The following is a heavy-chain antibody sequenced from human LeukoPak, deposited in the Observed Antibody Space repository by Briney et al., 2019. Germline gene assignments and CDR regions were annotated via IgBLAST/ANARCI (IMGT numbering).Heavy chain of an antibody. D-gene: IGHD3-9*01. V-gene: IGHV1-69*13. J-gene: IGHJ5*02. CDR1: GGTFSSYA. CDR3: ARVTPTYDILTGYYHNWFDP. CDR2: IIPIFGTA. Sequence: SVKVSCKASGGTFSSYAISWVRQAPGQGLEWMGGIIPIFGTANYAQKFQGRVTITADESTSTAYMELSSLRSEDTAVYYCARVTPTYDILTGYYHNWFDPWGQGTLVTVSS.